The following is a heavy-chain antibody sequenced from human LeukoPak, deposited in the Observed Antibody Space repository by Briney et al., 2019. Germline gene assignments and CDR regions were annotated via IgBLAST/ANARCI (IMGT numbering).Heavy chain of an antibody. CDR1: GGFISSYY. CDR2: IYYSGST. V-gene: IGHV4-59*08. Sequence: SETLSPTCTVAGGFISSYYWSCTRQPPGEGLGWLGNIYYSGSTNYNLSLKSRVTISVDTSKNWFSLELSSVTAADTAVYYCARLKEGGMATIVVDYCGQGTLVTVSS. D-gene: IGHD5-24*01. J-gene: IGHJ4*02. CDR3: ARLKEGGMATIVVDY.